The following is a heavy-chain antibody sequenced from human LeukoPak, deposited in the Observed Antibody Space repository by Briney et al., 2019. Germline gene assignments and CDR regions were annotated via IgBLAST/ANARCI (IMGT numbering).Heavy chain of an antibody. CDR2: INHSGST. D-gene: IGHD3-3*01. CDR1: GGSFSGYY. Sequence: SETLSLTCAVYGGSFSGYYWSWIRQPPGKGLEWIGEINHSGSTNYNPSLKSRDTISVDTSKNQFSLKLSSVTAADTAVYYCARDYYDFWSGYSLNWFDPWGQGTLVTVSS. V-gene: IGHV4-34*01. CDR3: ARDYYDFWSGYSLNWFDP. J-gene: IGHJ5*02.